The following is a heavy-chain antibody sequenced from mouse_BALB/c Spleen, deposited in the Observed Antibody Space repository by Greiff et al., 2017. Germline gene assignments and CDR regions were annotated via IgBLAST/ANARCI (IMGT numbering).Heavy chain of an antibody. Sequence: VQLKESGGGLVKPGGSLKLSCAASGFAFSSYDMSWVRQTPEKRLEWVAYISSGGGSTYYPDPVKGRFTIARDNAKNTLYLQMSSRKSEDTAMYYCARSPYGGFAYWGQGTLVTVSA. CDR3: ARSPYGGFAY. D-gene: IGHD1-1*02. V-gene: IGHV5-12-1*01. J-gene: IGHJ3*01. CDR1: GFAFSSYD. CDR2: ISSGGGST.